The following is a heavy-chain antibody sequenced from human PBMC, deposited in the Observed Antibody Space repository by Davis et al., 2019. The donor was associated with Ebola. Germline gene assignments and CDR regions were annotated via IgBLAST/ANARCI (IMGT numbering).Heavy chain of an antibody. D-gene: IGHD5-24*01. CDR1: GFTFSSYW. J-gene: IGHJ6*02. CDR3: ARAPTVVGREYYYYGMDV. Sequence: PGGSLRLSCAASGFTFSSYWMSWVRQAPGKGLEWVANIKQDGSEKYYVDSVKGRFTISRDNAKNSLYLQMNSLRAEDTAVYYCARAPTVVGREYYYYGMDVWGQGTTVTVSS. V-gene: IGHV3-7*01. CDR2: IKQDGSEK.